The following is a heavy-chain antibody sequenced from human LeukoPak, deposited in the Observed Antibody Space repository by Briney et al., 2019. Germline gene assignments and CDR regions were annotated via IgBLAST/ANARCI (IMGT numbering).Heavy chain of an antibody. CDR3: ARASYSYDISGWVPFDY. Sequence: PSETLSLTCSVSDDSITIYYWTWIRQPPGKGLEWIGYIDHTGTTNYNPSLNSRVTISRDTSKNHFSLQLSSVTAADTAVYYCARASYSYDISGWVPFDYWGQGTLVTVSS. CDR1: DDSITIYY. V-gene: IGHV4-59*01. D-gene: IGHD3-22*01. CDR2: IDHTGTT. J-gene: IGHJ4*02.